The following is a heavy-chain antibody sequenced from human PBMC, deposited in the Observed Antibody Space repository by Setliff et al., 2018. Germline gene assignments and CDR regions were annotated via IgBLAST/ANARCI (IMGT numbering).Heavy chain of an antibody. J-gene: IGHJ6*02. CDR2: MNPNSGNT. D-gene: IGHD3-22*01. V-gene: IGHV1-8*01. CDR3: ARDGSNYYDSSGYYVLGFMDV. CDR1: GYTFTSYD. Sequence: ASVKVSCKASGYTFTSYDINWVRQATGQGLEWMGWMNPNSGNTGYAQKSQGRVTMTRNTSISTAYMELSSLRSEDTAVYYRARDGSNYYDSSGYYVLGFMDVWGQGTTVTVSS.